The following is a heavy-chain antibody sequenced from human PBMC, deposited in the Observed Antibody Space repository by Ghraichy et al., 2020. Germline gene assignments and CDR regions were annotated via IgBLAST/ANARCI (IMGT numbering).Heavy chain of an antibody. J-gene: IGHJ4*02. D-gene: IGHD3-10*01. V-gene: IGHV3-33*01. Sequence: GGSLRLSCAASGFTFSSYGMHWVRQAPGKGLEWVAVIWYDGSNKYYADSVKGRFTISRDNSKNTLYLQMNSLRAEDTAVYYCARDPAENYGSGSFDYWGQGTLVTVSS. CDR3: ARDPAENYGSGSFDY. CDR1: GFTFSSYG. CDR2: IWYDGSNK.